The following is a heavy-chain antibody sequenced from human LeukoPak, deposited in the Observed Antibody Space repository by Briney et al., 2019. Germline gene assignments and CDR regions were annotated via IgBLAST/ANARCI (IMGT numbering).Heavy chain of an antibody. Sequence: GGSLRLSCAASGFPFSGYWMDWVRQAPGKGMEWVANIKEDGSDQYFADSVEGRFTISRDNAKNSLYLEMSSLRAEDTAVYYCSGSLDYWGQGVLVTVSS. CDR1: GFPFSGYW. CDR2: IKEDGSDQ. CDR3: SGSLDY. J-gene: IGHJ4*02. V-gene: IGHV3-7*01.